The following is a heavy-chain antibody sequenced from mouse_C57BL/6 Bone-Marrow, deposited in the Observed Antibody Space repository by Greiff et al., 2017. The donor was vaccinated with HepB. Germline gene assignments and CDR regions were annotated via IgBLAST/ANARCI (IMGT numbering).Heavy chain of an antibody. D-gene: IGHD2-10*02. CDR1: GFTFSDYG. J-gene: IGHJ2*01. Sequence: DVKLVESGGGLVKPGGSLKLSCAASGFTFSDYGMHWVRQAPEKGLEWVAYISSGSSTIYYADTVKGRFTISRDNAKNTLFLQMTSLRSEDTAMYYCAKYGNYAFDYWGQGTTLTVSS. V-gene: IGHV5-17*01. CDR3: AKYGNYAFDY. CDR2: ISSGSSTI.